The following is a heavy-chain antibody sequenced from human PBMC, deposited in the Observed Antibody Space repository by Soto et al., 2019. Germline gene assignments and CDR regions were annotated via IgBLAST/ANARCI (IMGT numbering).Heavy chain of an antibody. V-gene: IGHV3-30-3*01. CDR1: GFTFSSYA. J-gene: IGHJ4*02. CDR3: ARDHSLYIWGTFDY. CDR2: ISYDGSNK. Sequence: GGSLILSCAASGFTFSSYAMHWGRQAPGKGLEWVAVISYDGSNKYYADSVKGRFTISRDNSKNTLYLQMNSLRAEDTAVYYCARDHSLYIWGTFDYWGQGTLVTVSS. D-gene: IGHD7-27*01.